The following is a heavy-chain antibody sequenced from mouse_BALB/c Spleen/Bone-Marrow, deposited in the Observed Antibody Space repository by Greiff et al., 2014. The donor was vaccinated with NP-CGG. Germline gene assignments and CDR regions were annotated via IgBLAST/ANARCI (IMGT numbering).Heavy chain of an antibody. CDR1: GFTFTDYY. CDR3: ARYDVYYYFDC. J-gene: IGHJ2*01. D-gene: IGHD2-3*01. CDR2: IRNKANGYTT. V-gene: IGHV7-3*02. Sequence: VQLKESGGGLVQPGGSLRISCATSGFTFTDYYMRWVRQPPGKALEWVGFIRNKANGYTTEFSASVKGRFTISRDNSQSILYIQMNTLRAEDSATYYCARYDVYYYFDCWGQGTTLTVSS.